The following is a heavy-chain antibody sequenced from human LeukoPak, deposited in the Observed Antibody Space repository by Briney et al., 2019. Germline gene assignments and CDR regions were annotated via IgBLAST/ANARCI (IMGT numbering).Heavy chain of an antibody. D-gene: IGHD2-2*01. CDR2: IYYSGST. CDR1: GGSISSYY. V-gene: IGHV4-39*01. Sequence: SETLCLTCTVSGGSISSYYWSWIRQPPGKGLEWIGSIYYSGSTYYNPSLKSRVTISVDTSKNQFSLKLSSVTAADTAVYYCARGGCSSSTTCSQTSFDYWGQGTLVTVSS. J-gene: IGHJ4*02. CDR3: ARGGCSSSTTCSQTSFDY.